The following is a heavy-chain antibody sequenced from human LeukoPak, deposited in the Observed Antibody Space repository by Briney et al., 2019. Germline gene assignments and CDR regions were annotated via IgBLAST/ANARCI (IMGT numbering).Heavy chain of an antibody. J-gene: IGHJ4*02. D-gene: IGHD2-15*01. Sequence: GGSLRLSCAASGFTFSSYSMNWVRQAPWKGLEWVANINQDGSEKYYVDSVKGRFTISRDNAKNSLYLQMSSLRAEDTALYYCASRSSVAASGPGWGQGTLVTVSS. V-gene: IGHV3-7*01. CDR2: INQDGSEK. CDR1: GFTFSSYS. CDR3: ASRSSVAASGPG.